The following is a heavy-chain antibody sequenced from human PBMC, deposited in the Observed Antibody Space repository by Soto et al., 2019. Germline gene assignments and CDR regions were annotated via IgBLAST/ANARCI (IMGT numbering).Heavy chain of an antibody. Sequence: SETLSLTCAVYGGSFSGYYWSWIRQPPGKGLEWIGEINHSGSTNYNPSLKSRVTISVDTSKNQFSLKLSSVTAADTAVYYCARARGEDNWFDPWGQGTLVTVSS. CDR2: INHSGST. D-gene: IGHD7-27*01. V-gene: IGHV4-34*01. CDR3: ARARGEDNWFDP. CDR1: GGSFSGYY. J-gene: IGHJ5*02.